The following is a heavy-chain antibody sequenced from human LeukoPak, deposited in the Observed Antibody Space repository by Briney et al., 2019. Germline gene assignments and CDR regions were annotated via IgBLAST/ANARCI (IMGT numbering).Heavy chain of an antibody. V-gene: IGHV6-1*01. D-gene: IGHD3-16*02. CDR2: TYYRSKWFN. CDR3: ARRRYYRYTGYFDY. CDR1: GDSVSSDSAS. Sequence: SQTLSLTCAISGDSVSSDSASWNWIRQSPSRGHEWLGRTYYRSKWFNDYAVSVKSRITINPDTSKNEFSLQLNSVTPEDTAVYYCARRRYYRYTGYFDYWGQGTPVTVSS. J-gene: IGHJ4*02.